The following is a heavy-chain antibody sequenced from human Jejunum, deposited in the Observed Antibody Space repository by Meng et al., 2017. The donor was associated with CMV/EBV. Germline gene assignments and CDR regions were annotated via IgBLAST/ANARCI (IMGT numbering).Heavy chain of an antibody. Sequence: TFSSYAISWVRQAPGQGLEWMGGIIPIFGTANYAQKFQGRVTITTDESTSTAYMELSSLRSEDTAVYYCARGRRGYYYDSSGYLDYWGQGTLVTVSS. D-gene: IGHD3-22*01. V-gene: IGHV1-69*05. CDR3: ARGRRGYYYDSSGYLDY. CDR1: TFSSYA. J-gene: IGHJ4*02. CDR2: IIPIFGTA.